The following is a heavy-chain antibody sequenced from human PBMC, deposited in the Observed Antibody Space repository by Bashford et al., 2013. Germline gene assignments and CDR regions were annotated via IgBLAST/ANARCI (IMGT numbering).Heavy chain of an antibody. D-gene: IGHD1-20*01. Sequence: WVRQAPGQGLEWMGWISPDSGESGFGQKFQGRLSMTRNTSTATAYMYLKKLTSEDTAVYFCARAVLRGRQLITYYFDFWGQGTLVTVSS. J-gene: IGHJ4*02. V-gene: IGHV1-8*01. CDR2: ISPDSGES. CDR3: ARAVLRGRQLITYYFDF.